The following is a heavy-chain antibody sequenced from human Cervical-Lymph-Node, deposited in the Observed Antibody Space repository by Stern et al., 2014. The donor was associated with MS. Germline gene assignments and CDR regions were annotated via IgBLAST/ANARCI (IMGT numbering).Heavy chain of an antibody. CDR1: GFTFSSYG. Sequence: VHLVESGGAVVQPGRSLRLSCAASGFTFSSYGMHWVRQAPGTELAWVTVISYDGNHKYYAASVKGRFTISRDNSKNTLHLQMNSVTPDDTAIYYCARDYEDTSMLFDHWGQGTLVTVSS. V-gene: IGHV3-30*03. CDR2: ISYDGNHK. CDR3: ARDYEDTSMLFDH. D-gene: IGHD2-8*01. J-gene: IGHJ4*02.